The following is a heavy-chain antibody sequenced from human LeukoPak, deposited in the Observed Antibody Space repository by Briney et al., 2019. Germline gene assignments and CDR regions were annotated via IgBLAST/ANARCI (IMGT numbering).Heavy chain of an antibody. J-gene: IGHJ5*02. Sequence: ASVKVSCKASGYTFTNYYIHWVRQAPGQGLEWMAWINPNSGGTNYAQKFQGRVTMTRDTSISTAYMELSSLRSDDAAVYYCAATLYNWFDPWGQGTLVTVSS. CDR1: GYTFTNYY. D-gene: IGHD2-15*01. V-gene: IGHV1-2*02. CDR2: INPNSGGT. CDR3: AATLYNWFDP.